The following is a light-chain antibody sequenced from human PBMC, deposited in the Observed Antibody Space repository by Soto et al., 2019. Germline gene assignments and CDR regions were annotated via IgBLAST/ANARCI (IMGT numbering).Light chain of an antibody. J-gene: IGKJ5*01. CDR3: QQRSNWPPIT. V-gene: IGKV3D-20*02. CDR1: QSVSSSY. Sequence: EIVLTQSPGTLSMSPGERATLSCRASQSVSSSYLAWYQKKPGQAPRLLRYAASSRATGIPDRFSGGGSGTDFTLTISRLEPEDFAVYYGQQRSNWPPITFGQGTRLEIK. CDR2: AAS.